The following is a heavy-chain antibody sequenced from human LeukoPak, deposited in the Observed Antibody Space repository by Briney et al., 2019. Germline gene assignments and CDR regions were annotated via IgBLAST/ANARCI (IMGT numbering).Heavy chain of an antibody. D-gene: IGHD6-13*01. V-gene: IGHV3-48*03. CDR3: ARGPYSSNWYVDY. CDR2: ISRTGNSI. CDR1: GFTLSSYE. J-gene: IGHJ4*02. Sequence: GGSLRLSCAASGFTLSSYEMNWVRLAPGKGLEWVSYISRTGNSIYYADSVKGRFTISRDSAKDSLYLQMTSLRAEDTAVYYCARGPYSSNWYVDYWGQGTLVTVAS.